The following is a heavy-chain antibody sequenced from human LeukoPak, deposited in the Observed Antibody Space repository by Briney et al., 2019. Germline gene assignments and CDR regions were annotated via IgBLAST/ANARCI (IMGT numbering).Heavy chain of an antibody. D-gene: IGHD6-13*01. V-gene: IGHV3-30*03. CDR1: GFTFSSYG. J-gene: IGHJ4*02. Sequence: GGSLRLSCAASGFTFSSYGMHWVRQAPGKGLEWVAVISYDGKNKYYADVVKGRFAISRDNSKNTLYLQMNSLRPEDTAVYYCASHWAQQVVSDYWGQGTLVTVSS. CDR2: ISYDGKNK. CDR3: ASHWAQQVVSDY.